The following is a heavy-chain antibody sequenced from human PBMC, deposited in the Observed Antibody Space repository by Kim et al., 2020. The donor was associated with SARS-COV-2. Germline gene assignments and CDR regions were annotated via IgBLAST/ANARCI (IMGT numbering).Heavy chain of an antibody. J-gene: IGHJ6*03. D-gene: IGHD2-21*01. V-gene: IGHV7-4-1*02. CDR2: INTNTGNP. CDR3: AREQVVSVPGDYYYYMDV. Sequence: ASVKVSCKASGYTFTNYAMNWVRQAPGQGLEWMGRINTNTGNPTYAQGFTGRFVFSVDTSVSTASLHISSLKAEDSAVYYCAREQVVSVPGDYYYYMDVWGAGTTVSVSS. CDR1: GYTFTNYA.